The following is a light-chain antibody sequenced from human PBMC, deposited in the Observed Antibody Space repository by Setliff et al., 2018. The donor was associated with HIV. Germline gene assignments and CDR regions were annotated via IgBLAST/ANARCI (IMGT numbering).Light chain of an antibody. V-gene: IGLV2-14*03. J-gene: IGLJ1*01. CDR1: SSDVGGYSL. CDR2: EVT. CDR3: SSYAITNTLP. Sequence: QSVLTQPASMSGSPGQSITISGTGTSSDVGGYSLVSWYQQHPGKAPKLIIYEVTNRASGVSNRFSGSKSGNTASLTISGLQAEDEADYYCSSYAITNTLPFGTGTKVTVL.